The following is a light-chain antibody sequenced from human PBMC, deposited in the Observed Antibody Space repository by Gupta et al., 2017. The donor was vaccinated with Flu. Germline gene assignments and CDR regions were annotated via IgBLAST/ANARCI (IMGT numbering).Light chain of an antibody. Sequence: DIQMTQSPSSLSASVGDRATITCRASQSISSSLNWYQQKPGQAPKLLIYAASSLQSGVPSRFSGSGSGTDFTLTISSLQAEDFATYYCQQSYNTPRTFGQGTKVEIK. CDR1: QSISSS. CDR2: AAS. J-gene: IGKJ1*01. CDR3: QQSYNTPRT. V-gene: IGKV1-39*01.